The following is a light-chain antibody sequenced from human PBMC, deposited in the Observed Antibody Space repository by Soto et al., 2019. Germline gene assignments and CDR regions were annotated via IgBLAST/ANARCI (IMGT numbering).Light chain of an antibody. CDR1: SSDVGSYNL. CDR3: CSYAPISTVV. V-gene: IGLV2-23*01. Sequence: QSALTQPASVSGSPGQSITISCTGTSSDVGSYNLVSWYQQHPGKAPKLMIYEDNKRPSVVSNRFSGSKSGNTASLTISGLQAEDEAHYYCCSYAPISTVVFGGGTQLTVL. J-gene: IGLJ7*01. CDR2: EDN.